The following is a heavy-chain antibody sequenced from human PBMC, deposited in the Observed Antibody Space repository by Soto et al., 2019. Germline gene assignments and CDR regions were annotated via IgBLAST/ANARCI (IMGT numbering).Heavy chain of an antibody. Sequence: SETLALTCAVSGYSLSSSNWWGWIRQPPGKGLEWIWYIYHDGSSSYNPSLKSRVTMSLDTSNNQFSLKLSSVTAVDTAAYYWARRKNSSAYWDWAQGTLVX. CDR3: ARRKNSSAYWD. D-gene: IGHD3-22*01. V-gene: IGHV4-28*01. J-gene: IGHJ4*02. CDR1: GYSLSSSNW. CDR2: IYHDGSS.